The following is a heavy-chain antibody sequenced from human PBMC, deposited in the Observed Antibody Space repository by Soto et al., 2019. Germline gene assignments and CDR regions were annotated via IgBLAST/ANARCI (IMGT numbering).Heavy chain of an antibody. D-gene: IGHD6-13*01. Sequence: GGSLRLSCAASGLTFSAFAMSWVRQAPGKGLEWVSAISGSGGSAYYADSVKGRFTISRGNAKNSLYLQMNSLRAEDTAVYYCARGVSSSWYLNWFDPWGQGTLVTVSS. J-gene: IGHJ5*02. CDR1: GLTFSAFA. CDR2: ISGSGGSA. V-gene: IGHV3-23*01. CDR3: ARGVSSSWYLNWFDP.